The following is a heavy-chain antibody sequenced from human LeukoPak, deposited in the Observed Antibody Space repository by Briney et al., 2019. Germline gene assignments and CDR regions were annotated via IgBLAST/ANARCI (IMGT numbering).Heavy chain of an antibody. V-gene: IGHV3-9*01. D-gene: IGHD1-26*01. CDR3: AKVFEGATEYFQH. Sequence: GGSLRLSCAASGFTFDDYAMHWVRQAPGKGLEWVSGISWNSGSIGYADSVKGRFTISRDNSKNTLYLQMNSLRAEDTAVYYCAKVFEGATEYFQHWGQGTLVTVSS. J-gene: IGHJ1*01. CDR2: ISWNSGSI. CDR1: GFTFDDYA.